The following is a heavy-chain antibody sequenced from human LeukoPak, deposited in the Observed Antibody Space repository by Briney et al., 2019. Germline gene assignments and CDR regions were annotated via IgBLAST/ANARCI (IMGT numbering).Heavy chain of an antibody. CDR2: IYHSGST. CDR3: AHSSGYYDPFDY. J-gene: IGHJ4*02. Sequence: PSQTLSLTCAVSGGSISSGGYSWSWIRQPPGKGLEWIGYIYHSGSTYYNPSLKSRVTISVDASKNQFSLKLSSVTAADTAVYYCAHSSGYYDPFDYWGQGTLVTVSS. V-gene: IGHV4-30-2*05. CDR1: GGSISSGGYS. D-gene: IGHD3-22*01.